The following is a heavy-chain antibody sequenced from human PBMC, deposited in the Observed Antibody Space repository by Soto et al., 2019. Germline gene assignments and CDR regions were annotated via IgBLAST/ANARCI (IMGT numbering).Heavy chain of an antibody. Sequence: QVQLVESGGGVVQPGRSVRLSCAASGFTFSSYGMHWVRQAPGKGLEWVAVISYDGSNKYYADSVKGRFTISRDNSKNTLYLQMNSLRAEDTAVYYCAKDLRKLLWFGEPLAAYYWGQGTLVTVSS. V-gene: IGHV3-30*18. D-gene: IGHD3-10*01. CDR2: ISYDGSNK. J-gene: IGHJ4*02. CDR1: GFTFSSYG. CDR3: AKDLRKLLWFGEPLAAYY.